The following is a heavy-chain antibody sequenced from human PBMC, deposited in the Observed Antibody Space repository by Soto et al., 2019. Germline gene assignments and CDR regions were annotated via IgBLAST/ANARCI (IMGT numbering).Heavy chain of an antibody. CDR3: AKAWGTRGVYCGGDCYPFGY. J-gene: IGHJ4*02. V-gene: IGHV3-23*01. D-gene: IGHD2-21*02. CDR1: GFTFSSYA. CDR2: ISGSGGST. Sequence: EVQLLESGGGLVQPGGSLRLSCAASGFTFSSYAMSWVRQAPGKGLEWVSAISGSGGSTYYADSVKGRFTISRDNSKNTLCLQMNSLRAEDTAVYYCAKAWGTRGVYCGGDCYPFGYWGQGTLVTVSS.